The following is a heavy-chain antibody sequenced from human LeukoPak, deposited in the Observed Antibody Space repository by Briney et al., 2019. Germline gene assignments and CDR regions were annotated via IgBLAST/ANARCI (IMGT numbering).Heavy chain of an antibody. CDR3: ARAILTRQGHSYGWNGAFDI. V-gene: IGHV3-30*02. D-gene: IGHD5-18*01. CDR1: GFTFTNHG. Sequence: PGGSLRLSCAASGFTFTNHGMHWVRQAPGKGLEWVAFIRNVGNNKYHADSVKGRFTISRDNAKNSLYLQMNSLRAEDTALYYCARAILTRQGHSYGWNGAFDIWGQGTMVTVSS. J-gene: IGHJ3*02. CDR2: IRNVGNNK.